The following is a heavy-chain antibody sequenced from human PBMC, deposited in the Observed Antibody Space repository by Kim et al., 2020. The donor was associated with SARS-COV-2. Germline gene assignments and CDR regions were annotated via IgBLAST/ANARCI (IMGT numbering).Heavy chain of an antibody. CDR2: IKSKADGGTT. CDR1: GFTFRSAW. V-gene: IGHV3-15*01. Sequence: GGSLRLSCAASGFTFRSAWMSWVRQAPGKGLEWVGRIKSKADGGTTDYAAPVKGRFTISRDDSRNTLYLQMNSLKIEDTAIYYCTRNDPSLDYWGQGTLVTVSS. D-gene: IGHD1-1*01. CDR3: TRNDPSLDY. J-gene: IGHJ4*02.